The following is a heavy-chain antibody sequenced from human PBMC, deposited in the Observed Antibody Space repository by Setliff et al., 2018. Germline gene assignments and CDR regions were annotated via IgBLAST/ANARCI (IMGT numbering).Heavy chain of an antibody. D-gene: IGHD6-13*01. CDR1: GYTFTGYY. V-gene: IGHV1-3*01. J-gene: IGHJ4*02. Sequence: GASVKVSCKASGYTFTGYYMHWVRQAPGQGLEWMGWINAGNGNTKYSQKFQGRVTITRDTSASTAYMELSSLRSEDTAVYYCARVSSSWYLDYWGQGTLVTVSS. CDR2: INAGNGNT. CDR3: ARVSSSWYLDY.